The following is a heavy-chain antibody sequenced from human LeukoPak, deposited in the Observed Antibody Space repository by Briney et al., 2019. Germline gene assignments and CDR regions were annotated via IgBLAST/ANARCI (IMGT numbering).Heavy chain of an antibody. CDR2: IGGSGGST. D-gene: IGHD6-19*01. Sequence: GGSLRLSCAASGFTFSSYAMSWVRQAPGKGLEWVSAIGGSGGSTYYADSVKGRFTISRDNSKNTLYLQMNSLRAEDTAVYYCAKGQTSSGWGYWGQGTLVTVSS. V-gene: IGHV3-23*01. CDR3: AKGQTSSGWGY. CDR1: GFTFSSYA. J-gene: IGHJ4*02.